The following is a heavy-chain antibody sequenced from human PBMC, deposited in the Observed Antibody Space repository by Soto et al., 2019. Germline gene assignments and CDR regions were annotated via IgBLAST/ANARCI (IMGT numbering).Heavy chain of an antibody. CDR1: GFRFSGYA. CDR3: ARGYTNIDH. CDR2: ISGSGGTT. Sequence: XECLRLSCAASGFRFSGYAMSWVRQAPGKGLEWVSAISGSGGTTYYTDSVKGRFTISRDNSKNTLYLQMNSLRAEDTAEYYSARGYTNIDHWGQGTLVTVSS. V-gene: IGHV3-23*01. J-gene: IGHJ5*02. D-gene: IGHD5-18*01.